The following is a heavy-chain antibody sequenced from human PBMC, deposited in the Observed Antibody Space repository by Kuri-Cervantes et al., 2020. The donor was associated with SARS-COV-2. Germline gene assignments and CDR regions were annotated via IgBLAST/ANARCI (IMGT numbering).Heavy chain of an antibody. CDR3: ARAMHGGSYSFWYY. D-gene: IGHD1-26*01. CDR1: GGPISSSNW. V-gene: IGHV4-4*02. J-gene: IGHJ4*02. CDR2: LYHSGGI. Sequence: SQTLSLTCDVSGGPISSSNWWSWVRQPPGKGREWSGKLYHSGGINYNPFLKSLVTISVDKSKSLFSLQLGSVTAADTAVYYCARAMHGGSYSFWYYWGQETLVTVSS.